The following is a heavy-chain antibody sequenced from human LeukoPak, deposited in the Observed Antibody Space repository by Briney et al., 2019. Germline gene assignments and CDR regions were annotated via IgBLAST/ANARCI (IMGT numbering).Heavy chain of an antibody. CDR1: GFTFSSYW. CDR3: TRAGEDYYDSSGFYNF. D-gene: IGHD3-22*01. V-gene: IGHV3-66*01. CDR2: IYSGGST. Sequence: GGSLRLPCAASGFTFSSYWMHWVRQAPGKGLEWASVIYSGGSTFYADSVKGRFTISRDSSKNTLFLQMNSLRAEDTAVYYCTRAGEDYYDSSGFYNFWGQGTLVTVSS. J-gene: IGHJ4*02.